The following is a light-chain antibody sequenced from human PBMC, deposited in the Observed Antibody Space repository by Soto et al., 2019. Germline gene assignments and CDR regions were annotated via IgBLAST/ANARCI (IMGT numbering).Light chain of an antibody. CDR1: SSDVGSYNL. V-gene: IGLV2-23*01. J-gene: IGLJ3*02. Sequence: QSVLTQPASVSGSPGQSITISCTGTSSDVGSYNLVSWYQQHPGKAPKLMIYEGSKRPSGVSNRFSGSKSVNTASLTISGLQAEDEADYYCCSYAGSSTLVFGGGTKVTVL. CDR3: CSYAGSSTLV. CDR2: EGS.